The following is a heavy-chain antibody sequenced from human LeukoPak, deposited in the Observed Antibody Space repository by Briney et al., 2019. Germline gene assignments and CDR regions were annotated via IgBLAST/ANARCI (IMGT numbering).Heavy chain of an antibody. D-gene: IGHD3-10*01. CDR2: LMPQYETT. CDR1: GVTFSTNS. CDR3: VGGFMVRGVITPFDY. J-gene: IGHJ4*02. Sequence: SVKVSCKASGVTFSTNSFSWVRQAPGQGPEWMGGLMPQYETTFYAQKFQGRVTITTDESTSTAYMELSSLRSEDTAVYYCVGGFMVRGVITPFDYWGQGTLVTVSS. V-gene: IGHV1-69*05.